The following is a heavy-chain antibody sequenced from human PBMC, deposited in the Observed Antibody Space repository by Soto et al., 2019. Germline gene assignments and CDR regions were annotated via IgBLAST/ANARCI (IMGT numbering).Heavy chain of an antibody. D-gene: IGHD1-26*01. V-gene: IGHV3-48*03. J-gene: IGHJ4*02. CDR2: ISSSGSVT. CDR3: AKEATNINNFDY. Sequence: GSLRLSCAASGFTFDNYEMNWVRQAQGKGLEWLSYISSSGSVTYYADSVKGRFTVSRDNAKYSLFLQMSSLRAEDTAVYYCAKEATNINNFDYWGQGTLVTVSS. CDR1: GFTFDNYE.